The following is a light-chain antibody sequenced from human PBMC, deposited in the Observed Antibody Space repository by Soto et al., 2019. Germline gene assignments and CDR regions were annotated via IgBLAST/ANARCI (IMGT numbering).Light chain of an antibody. V-gene: IGKV3-11*01. CDR2: DAS. CDR3: QQRLNWPPG. J-gene: IGKJ1*01. Sequence: EIFLTQAPDTLSLSPVERATLSCSASQSVTNYIAWYQQRPGQAPRLLIYDASNRATGVPARFSGSGSGTDFTLTISDLEPADFGLYYCQQRLNWPPGFGQGTKVDI. CDR1: QSVTNY.